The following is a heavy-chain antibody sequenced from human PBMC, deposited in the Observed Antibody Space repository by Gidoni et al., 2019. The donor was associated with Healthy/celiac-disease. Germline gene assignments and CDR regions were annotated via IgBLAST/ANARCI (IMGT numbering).Heavy chain of an antibody. CDR3: ARERLIAAAPRNWFDP. V-gene: IGHV3-33*01. CDR2: IWDDGRNK. D-gene: IGHD6-6*01. Sequence: VQLVESGGGVVQPGRSLRLSCAASGFTFTISGMHWVRQAPGKGLEWVAVIWDDGRNKYYADSVKGRFTISRDNSKNTLYLQMNSLRAEDTAVYYSARERLIAAAPRNWFDPWGQGTLVTVSS. CDR1: GFTFTISG. J-gene: IGHJ5*02.